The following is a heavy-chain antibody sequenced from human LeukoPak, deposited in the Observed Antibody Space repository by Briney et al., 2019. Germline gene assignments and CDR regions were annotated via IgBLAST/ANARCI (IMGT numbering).Heavy chain of an antibody. CDR1: GSSISSSSYY. J-gene: IGHJ4*02. V-gene: IGHV4-39*01. CDR3: ARKSNWANFDY. CDR2: IYYSGST. Sequence: SETLSLTCTVSGSSISSSSYYWGWIRQPPGKGLEWIGSIYYSGSTYYNPSLKSRVTISVDTSKNQFSLRLSSVTAADTAVYYCARKSNWANFDYWGQGTLVTVSS. D-gene: IGHD1-1*01.